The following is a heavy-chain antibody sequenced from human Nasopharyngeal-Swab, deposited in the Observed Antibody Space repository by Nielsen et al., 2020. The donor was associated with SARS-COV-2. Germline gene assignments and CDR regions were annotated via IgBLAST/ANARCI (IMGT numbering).Heavy chain of an antibody. Sequence: SGPTLVKPTQTLTLTCSFSGFSLSTTGVGVAWIRQPPGKALEWLALIYWDDDKRYSLSLNSRLTITKDSSKNQVVLTMTNMDPLDTGTYFCARRVTDIRFFDYWGQGTLVTVSS. V-gene: IGHV2-5*02. CDR2: IYWDDDK. CDR3: ARRVTDIRFFDY. D-gene: IGHD2-21*02. CDR1: GFSLSTTGVG. J-gene: IGHJ4*02.